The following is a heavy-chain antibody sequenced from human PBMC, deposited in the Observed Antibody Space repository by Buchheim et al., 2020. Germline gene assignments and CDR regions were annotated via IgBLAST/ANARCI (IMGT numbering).Heavy chain of an antibody. Sequence: QVQLQESGPGLVKPSGTLSLTCAVSGGSITSSHWWTWVRQPPGKGLEWIGEIYHTGSTNYRPSLASRVTILVEWSKNKFSLTLRSVTAADTGFYYCARDPSSSATFDSWGQGTL. V-gene: IGHV4-4*02. D-gene: IGHD2-2*01. CDR2: IYHTGST. J-gene: IGHJ5*01. CDR1: GGSITSSHW. CDR3: ARDPSSSATFDS.